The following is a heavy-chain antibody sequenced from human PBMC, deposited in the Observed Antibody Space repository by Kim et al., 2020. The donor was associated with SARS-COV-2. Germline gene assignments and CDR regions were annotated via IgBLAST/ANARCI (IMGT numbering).Heavy chain of an antibody. CDR3: ARGRGWMWELLWPFDY. CDR1: GFTFSSYE. CDR2: ISSSGSTI. J-gene: IGHJ4*02. D-gene: IGHD1-26*01. Sequence: GGSLRLSCAASGFTFSSYEMNWVRQAPGKGLEWVSYISSSGSTIYYADSVKGRFTISRDNAKNSLYLQMNSLRAEDTAVYYCARGRGWMWELLWPFDYWGQGTLVTVSS. V-gene: IGHV3-48*03.